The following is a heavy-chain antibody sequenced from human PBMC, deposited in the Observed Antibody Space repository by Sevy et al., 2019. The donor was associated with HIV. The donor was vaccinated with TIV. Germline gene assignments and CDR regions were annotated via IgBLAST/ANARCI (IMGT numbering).Heavy chain of an antibody. CDR1: GFTVSSHY. D-gene: IGHD6-19*01. J-gene: IGHJ4*02. V-gene: IGHV3-53*01. CDR3: ARDSITVAGTIDY. CDR2: IYSGSST. Sequence: GESLKISCAASGFTVSSHYMSWVRQAPGKGLEWVSVIYSGSSTYYADSVKGRFTISRDNSKNTLYLQMNSLRAEDTAVYYCARDSITVAGTIDYWGQGTLVTVSS.